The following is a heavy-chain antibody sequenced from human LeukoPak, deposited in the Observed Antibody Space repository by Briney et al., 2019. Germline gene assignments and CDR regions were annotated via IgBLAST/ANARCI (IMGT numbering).Heavy chain of an antibody. Sequence: GGSMRLCWGACGCTFSSYAMQGVRQAGGRGLEWVAVLSYDGDTRYCADFVGRGFTFSGDNSKNTLHQQRNRMSCEDAVVYCCARVRYSSGLYYYGMDGWGQGTTVTVSS. CDR1: GCTFSSYA. J-gene: IGHJ6*02. V-gene: IGHV3-30*04. CDR3: ARVRYSSGLYYYGMDG. D-gene: IGHD6-19*01. CDR2: LSYDGDTR.